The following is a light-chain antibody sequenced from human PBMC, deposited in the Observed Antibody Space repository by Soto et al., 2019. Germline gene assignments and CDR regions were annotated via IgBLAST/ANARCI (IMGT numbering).Light chain of an antibody. CDR2: GAS. J-gene: IGKJ1*01. V-gene: IGKV3-20*01. Sequence: WTLTQRTLAVYPPALAVLXRRASQSVSSNLAWYQQKPGQAPRLLMYGASSRATGIPDRFSGGGSGADFTLTISRLEPEDFGVYYCQQYHNSILMFGQGTKV. CDR3: QQYHNSILM. CDR1: QSVSSN.